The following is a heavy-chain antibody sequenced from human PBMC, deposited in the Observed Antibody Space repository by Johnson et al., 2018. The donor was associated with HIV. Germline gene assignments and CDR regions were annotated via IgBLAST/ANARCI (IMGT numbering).Heavy chain of an antibody. CDR1: GFTFSDYY. V-gene: IGHV3-11*01. Sequence: QVHLVESGGGLVKPGGSLRLSCAASGFTFSDYYMSWIRQAPGKGLDWVSYISSTGTTIYYADSVKGRFTISRDNAMKSLYLQINSLGAEDTAVYYCAREKPRLVQGVLDAFDIWGQGTMVTVSS. CDR2: ISSTGTTI. CDR3: AREKPRLVQGVLDAFDI. D-gene: IGHD3-10*01. J-gene: IGHJ3*02.